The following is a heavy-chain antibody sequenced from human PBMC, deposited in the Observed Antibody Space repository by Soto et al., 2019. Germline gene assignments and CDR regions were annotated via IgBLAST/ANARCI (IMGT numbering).Heavy chain of an antibody. Sequence: ASVKVSCKASGGTFSSYAISWVRQAPGQGLEWMGGIIPIFGTANYAQKFQGRVTITADESTSTAYMELSSLGSEDTAVYYCARVSREGYDYGDYGGRNQLREFDYWGQGTLVTVSS. CDR3: ARVSREGYDYGDYGGRNQLREFDY. V-gene: IGHV1-69*13. J-gene: IGHJ4*02. D-gene: IGHD4-17*01. CDR1: GGTFSSYA. CDR2: IIPIFGTA.